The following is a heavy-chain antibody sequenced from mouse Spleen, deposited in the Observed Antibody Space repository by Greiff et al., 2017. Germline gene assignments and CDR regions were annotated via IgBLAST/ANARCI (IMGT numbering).Heavy chain of an antibody. CDR1: GFTFSSYA. CDR2: ISSGGGNT. V-gene: IGHV5-9-3*01. D-gene: IGHD4-1*01. Sequence: EVQLVESGGGLVKLGGSLKLSCAASGFTFSSYAMSWVRQTPEKRLEWVATISSGGGNTYYPDSVKGRFTISRDNAKNTLYLQMSSLKSEDTAMYYCARRTGHWYFDVWGAGTTVTVSS. CDR3: ARRTGHWYFDV. J-gene: IGHJ1*01.